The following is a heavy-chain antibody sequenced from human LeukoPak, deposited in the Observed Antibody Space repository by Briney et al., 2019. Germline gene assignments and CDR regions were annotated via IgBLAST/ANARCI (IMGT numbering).Heavy chain of an antibody. CDR1: GFTFGDYS. V-gene: IGHV3-49*03. J-gene: IGHJ4*02. CDR3: TRDRVMTDY. CDR2: IRNKVAGGTA. Sequence: GGSLRLSCTGSGFTFGDYSMTWFRQAPGKGLEWVSFIRNKVAGGTAEYAASVKDRFTISRDDSKSIAYLQMNSLKTEDTAMYYCTRDRVMTDYWGQGTLVTVSS. D-gene: IGHD2-21*01.